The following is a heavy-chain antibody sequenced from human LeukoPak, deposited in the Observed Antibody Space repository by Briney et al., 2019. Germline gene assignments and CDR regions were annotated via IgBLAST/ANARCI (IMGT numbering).Heavy chain of an antibody. CDR2: ISGSGGST. D-gene: IGHD1-7*01. CDR1: GFTFSSYA. J-gene: IGHJ6*03. Sequence: GGSLRLSCAASGFTFSSYAMSWVRQAPGKGLEWVSAISGSGGSTYYADSVKGRFTISRDNSKNTLYLQMNSLRAEDTAVYYCARDGLELRGRDYYYYMDVWGKGTTVTVSS. V-gene: IGHV3-23*01. CDR3: ARDGLELRGRDYYYYMDV.